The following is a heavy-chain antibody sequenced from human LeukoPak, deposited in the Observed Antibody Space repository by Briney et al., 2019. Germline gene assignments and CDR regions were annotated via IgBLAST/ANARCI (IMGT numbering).Heavy chain of an antibody. CDR1: GFTFDDYA. CDR2: ISWNSGSI. J-gene: IGHJ4*02. Sequence: GGSLRLSCAASGFTFDDYAMHWVRQAPGKGLEWVSGISWNSGSIGYADSVKGRFTISRDNAKNSLYLQMNSLRAEDTAVYYCAKVAAAGMYFDYWGQGTLVTVSS. CDR3: AKVAAAGMYFDY. V-gene: IGHV3-9*01. D-gene: IGHD6-13*01.